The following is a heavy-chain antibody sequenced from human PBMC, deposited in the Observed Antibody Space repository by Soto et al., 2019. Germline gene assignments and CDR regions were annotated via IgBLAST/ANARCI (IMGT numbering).Heavy chain of an antibody. CDR3: HGYGY. Sequence: EVQVVESGGGWSQPGGSLRLSGKVSGLSVLANNISWVRQAPGKGLEWVSVIYSVGSTYYVGSVKGRFSISRDISKNTLYLQMNSLRGEDTAVYYCHGYGYWGQGTLVTVSS. D-gene: IGHD5-12*01. CDR2: IYSVGST. J-gene: IGHJ4*02. V-gene: IGHV3-53*01. CDR1: GLSVLANN.